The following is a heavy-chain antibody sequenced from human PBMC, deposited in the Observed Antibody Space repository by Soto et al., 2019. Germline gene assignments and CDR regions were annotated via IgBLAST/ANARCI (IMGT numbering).Heavy chain of an antibody. CDR3: ARGDIVLVPAAISYNYYYGMDV. CDR2: INAGNGNT. Sequence: ASVKVSCKASGYTFTSYAMHWVRQAPGQRREWMGWINAGNGNTKYSQKFQGRVTITRDTSVSTAYMELSSLRSEDTAVYYCARGDIVLVPAAISYNYYYGMDVWGQGTTVTVSS. CDR1: GYTFTSYA. J-gene: IGHJ6*02. D-gene: IGHD2-2*02. V-gene: IGHV1-3*01.